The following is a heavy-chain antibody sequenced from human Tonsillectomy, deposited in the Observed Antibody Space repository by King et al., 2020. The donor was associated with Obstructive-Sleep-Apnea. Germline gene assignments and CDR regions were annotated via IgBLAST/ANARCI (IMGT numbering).Heavy chain of an antibody. V-gene: IGHV4-31*03. J-gene: IGHJ4*02. D-gene: IGHD3-22*01. CDR1: RGSISSGGYY. CDR3: ARAYYYDSSGYYPEYFDY. Sequence: VQLQESGPGLVKPSQTLSLTCTVSRGSISSGGYYWSWICQHPRNGLEWIGYLYYSWSTYYNPSLKRRFTISVDTSKNQFSLKLGSVTAADTAVYYCARAYYYDSSGYYPEYFDYWGQGTLVTVSS. CDR2: LYYSWST.